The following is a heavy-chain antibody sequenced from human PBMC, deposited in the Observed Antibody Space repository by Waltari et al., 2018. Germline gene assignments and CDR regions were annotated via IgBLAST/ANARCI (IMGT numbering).Heavy chain of an antibody. CDR2: ISSSSSTI. J-gene: IGHJ4*02. V-gene: IGHV3-48*04. CDR3: ARGGYSYGSDY. D-gene: IGHD5-18*01. CDR1: GFTFSSYS. Sequence: EVQLVESGGGLVQPGGSLRLSCAASGFTFSSYSMNWVHKAPGKGLEWVSYISSSSSTIYYADSVKGRFTISRDNAKNSLYLQMNSLRAEDTAVYYCARGGYSYGSDYWGQGTLVTVSS.